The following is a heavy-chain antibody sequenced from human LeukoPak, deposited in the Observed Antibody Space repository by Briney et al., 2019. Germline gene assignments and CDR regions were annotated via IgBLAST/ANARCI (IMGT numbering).Heavy chain of an antibody. J-gene: IGHJ4*02. V-gene: IGHV3-23*01. CDR3: AKGPLIEVAGTTWDY. CDR1: GLTFSNYA. CDR2: ISGSGGVT. D-gene: IGHD6-19*01. Sequence: GGSLRLSCAVTGLTFSNYAMSWVRQAPGKGPEWVSDISGSGGVTHYADSVKGRFSVSRDNSKNTLYLQMSSLRAEDTAVYYCAKGPLIEVAGTTWDYWGQGTLVTVSS.